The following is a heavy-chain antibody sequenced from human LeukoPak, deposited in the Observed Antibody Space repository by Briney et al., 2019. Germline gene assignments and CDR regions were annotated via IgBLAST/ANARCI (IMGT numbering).Heavy chain of an antibody. CDR2: ISRNGVAT. J-gene: IGHJ4*02. CDR1: GLTFADYT. D-gene: IGHD1-26*01. V-gene: IGHV3-43*01. Sequence: PGGSLRLSCAASGLTFADYTMHWVRQAPGKGLEWVSLISRNGVATKYADSVRGRFTISRDNSKNSLYLQMNSLRAEDTAVYYCAREEWELATLDYWGQGTLVTVSS. CDR3: AREEWELATLDY.